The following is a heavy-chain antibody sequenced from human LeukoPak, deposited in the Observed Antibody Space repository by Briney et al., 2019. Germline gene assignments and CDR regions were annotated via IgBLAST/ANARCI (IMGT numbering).Heavy chain of an antibody. CDR2: IKSKTDGGTT. D-gene: IGHD3-10*01. J-gene: IGHJ6*02. Sequence: GGSLRLSCAASGFTFSNAWMSWVRQAPGKGLEWVGRIKSKTDGGTTDYAAPVKGRFTISRDDSRYTLYLQMNSLKTEDTAVYYCTTDSLLLWFGELGYYGMDVWGQGTTVTVSS. CDR3: TTDSLLLWFGELGYYGMDV. V-gene: IGHV3-15*01. CDR1: GFTFSNAW.